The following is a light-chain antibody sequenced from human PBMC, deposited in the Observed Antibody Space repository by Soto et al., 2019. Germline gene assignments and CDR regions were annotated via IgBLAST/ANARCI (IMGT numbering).Light chain of an antibody. J-gene: IGKJ4*01. V-gene: IGKV3-20*01. CDR1: QSVSSTY. Sequence: EIVLTQSPGTLCLSPGERATLSCRASQSVSSTYLAWYQQKPGQAPRLLIYGASSRATGIPDRFSGSGSGTDFTLTISGLEPEDFAVYYCQQYSSSPPLTFGGGTKVEIK. CDR3: QQYSSSPPLT. CDR2: GAS.